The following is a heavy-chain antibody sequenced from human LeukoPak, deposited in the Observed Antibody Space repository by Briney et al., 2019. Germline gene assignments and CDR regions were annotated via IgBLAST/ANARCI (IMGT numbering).Heavy chain of an antibody. V-gene: IGHV3-7*01. Sequence: GGSLRLSCAASGFPFSTYWITWVRQAPGKGLEWVANIKNDGSEKNYVDSVKGRFTISRDNAENSLFLQMNRLRVEETAIYYCTRDSGLTGYDLLDYWGQGTLVTVSS. CDR1: GFPFSTYW. D-gene: IGHD5-12*01. CDR3: TRDSGLTGYDLLDY. J-gene: IGHJ4*02. CDR2: IKNDGSEK.